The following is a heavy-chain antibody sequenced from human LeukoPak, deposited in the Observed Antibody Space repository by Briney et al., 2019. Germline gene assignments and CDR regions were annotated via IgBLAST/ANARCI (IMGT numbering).Heavy chain of an antibody. J-gene: IGHJ6*02. D-gene: IGHD1-1*01. CDR3: AKDAARTTGTTALYYYGMDV. V-gene: IGHV3-53*01. Sequence: PGGSLRLSCAASGFTVSTNYMSWVRQTPGKGLEWVSVIYSGGSTYYADSVKGRFAISRDNSKNTLYLQMNSLRVEDTAVYYCAKDAARTTGTTALYYYGMDVWGQGTTVTVSS. CDR2: IYSGGST. CDR1: GFTVSTNY.